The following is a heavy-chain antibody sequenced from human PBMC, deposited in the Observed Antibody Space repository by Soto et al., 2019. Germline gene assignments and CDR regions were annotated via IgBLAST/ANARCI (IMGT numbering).Heavy chain of an antibody. CDR1: GGTFSSYA. D-gene: IGHD3-10*01. CDR2: IIPIFGTA. V-gene: IGHV1-69*13. J-gene: IGHJ6*02. Sequence: SVKVSCKASGGTFSSYAISWVRQAPGQGLEWMGGIIPIFGTANYAQKFQGRVTITADESTSTAYMELSSLRSEDTAVYYCARSQITMVRGVIHYYYYGMDVWGQGTTVTVSS. CDR3: ARSQITMVRGVIHYYYYGMDV.